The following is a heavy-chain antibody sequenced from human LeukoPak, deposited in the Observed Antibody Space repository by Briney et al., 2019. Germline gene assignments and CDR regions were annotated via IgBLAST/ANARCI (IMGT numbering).Heavy chain of an antibody. V-gene: IGHV3-48*01. D-gene: IGHD5-12*01. J-gene: IGHJ4*02. CDR1: GFTFSSYE. Sequence: GGSLRLSCAASGFTFSSYEMNWVRQAPGKGLEWVSYISSSSSTIYYADSVKGRFTISRDNAKNSLYLQMNSLRAEDTAVYYCARLGYSGYDYPDYWGQGTLVTVSS. CDR3: ARLGYSGYDYPDY. CDR2: ISSSSSTI.